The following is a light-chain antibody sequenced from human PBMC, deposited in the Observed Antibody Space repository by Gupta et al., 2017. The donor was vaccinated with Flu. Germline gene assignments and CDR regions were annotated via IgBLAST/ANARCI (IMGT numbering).Light chain of an antibody. CDR2: QDT. CDR1: KLGDKY. Sequence: SPGQTASITCSGHKLGDKYACWYQQKPGQSPVLVIHQDTKRPSRIPERFSGSKSGNTATLTISGTQAMDEADYYCQAWDSSAYVFGTGTKVTVL. V-gene: IGLV3-1*01. J-gene: IGLJ1*01. CDR3: QAWDSSAYV.